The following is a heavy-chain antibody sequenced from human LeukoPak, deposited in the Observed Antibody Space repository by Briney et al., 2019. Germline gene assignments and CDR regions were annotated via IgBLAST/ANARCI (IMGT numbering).Heavy chain of an antibody. CDR2: IIPILGVA. V-gene: IGHV1-69*04. J-gene: IGHJ6*02. CDR1: GGTFTIYA. Sequence: GSSVKVSSKASGGTFTIYAISWVRQAPGQGLEWMGRIIPILGVANYAQKFQGRVTITADKSTSTAYMELSSLRSEDTRVYYCATQAAIDYYSFVMDVWGQGTTVTVSS. D-gene: IGHD2-2*01. CDR3: ATQAAIDYYSFVMDV.